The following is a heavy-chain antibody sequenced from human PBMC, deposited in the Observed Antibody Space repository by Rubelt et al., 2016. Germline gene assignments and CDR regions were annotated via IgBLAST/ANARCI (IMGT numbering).Heavy chain of an antibody. J-gene: IGHJ3*02. D-gene: IGHD1-1*01. CDR3: ARDQLALYAFDI. CDR1: GGTFRSYA. V-gene: IGHV1-18*01. CDR2: ISAYDGNT. Sequence: QVQLVQSGAEVKKPGSSVKVSCKASGGTFRSYAISWVRQAPGQGLEWMGWISAYDGNTNYAQKLQGRVTMTTDTSTSTAYMELRSLRSDDTAVYFCARDQLALYAFDIWGQGTMVTVSS.